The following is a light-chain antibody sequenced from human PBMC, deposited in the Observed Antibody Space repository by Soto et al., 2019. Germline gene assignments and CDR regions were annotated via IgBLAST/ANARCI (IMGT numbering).Light chain of an antibody. J-gene: IGKJ4*01. CDR1: QSVSSNE. Sequence: EIVLTQSPATLSLSPGERATLSCRASQSVSSNELAWYQQKPGQAPRLLIYGASSRATAIPVRFSGSGSGTDFTLTISRLEPDDFAVYYCQQYGSSPLTFGGGTKLEFK. CDR2: GAS. V-gene: IGKV3-20*01. CDR3: QQYGSSPLT.